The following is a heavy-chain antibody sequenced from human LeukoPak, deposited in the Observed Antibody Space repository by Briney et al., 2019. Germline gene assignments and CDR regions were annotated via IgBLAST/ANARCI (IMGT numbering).Heavy chain of an antibody. V-gene: IGHV3-66*01. J-gene: IGHJ5*02. Sequence: SGGSLRLSCAASGFNVSSNYMSWVRQAPGKGLEWVSVIYVGVTTYYADPVKGRFTISRDNSKNTLYLQMNTLRAEDTAVYYCAREPTVTTNWFDPWGQGTLVTVSS. CDR2: IYVGVTT. D-gene: IGHD4-11*01. CDR3: AREPTVTTNWFDP. CDR1: GFNVSSNY.